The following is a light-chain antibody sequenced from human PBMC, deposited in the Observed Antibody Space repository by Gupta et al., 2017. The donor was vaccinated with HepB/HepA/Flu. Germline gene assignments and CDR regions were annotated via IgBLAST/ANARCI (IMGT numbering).Light chain of an antibody. J-gene: IGLJ2*01. CDR1: SSDFGSYNL. CDR2: EVT. CDR3: SSYAGSVV. Sequence: QSALTQPASVSGSPGQSITISCTGTSSDFGSYNLVSWYQHHPGKAPKLMIYEVTKRPSGVSNRFSGSKSGNTASLTISGLQVEDEADYYCSSYAGSVVCGGGTKLTVL. V-gene: IGLV2-23*02.